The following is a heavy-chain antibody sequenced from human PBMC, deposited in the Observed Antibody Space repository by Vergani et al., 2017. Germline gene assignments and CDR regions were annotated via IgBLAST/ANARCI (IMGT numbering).Heavy chain of an antibody. J-gene: IGHJ4*02. CDR2: ISSSGTYT. D-gene: IGHD6-13*01. CDR3: AKDDPPFLIAAAGTFGY. V-gene: IGHV3-11*05. Sequence: QVQLVESGGGLVKPGGSLRLSCAASGFSFSDYYMRWIRQAPGKGLEWLSYISSSGTYTTYADSVKGRFTISRDNSKNTLYLQMNSLRAEDTAVYYCAKDDPPFLIAAAGTFGYWGQGTLVTVSS. CDR1: GFSFSDYY.